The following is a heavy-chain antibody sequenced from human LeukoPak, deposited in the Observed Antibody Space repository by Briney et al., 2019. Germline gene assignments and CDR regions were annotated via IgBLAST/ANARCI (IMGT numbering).Heavy chain of an antibody. D-gene: IGHD3-10*01. CDR1: GYTFTSYY. V-gene: IGHV1-46*01. J-gene: IGHJ4*02. CDR3: ARGELGYGSGSYYNWPNDY. CDR2: INPSGGST. Sequence: GASVKVSCKASGYTFTSYYMHWVRQAPGQGLEWMGIINPSGGSTSYAQKFQGWVTMTRDTSISTAYMELSRLRSDDTAVYYCARGELGYGSGSYYNWPNDYWGQGTLVTVSS.